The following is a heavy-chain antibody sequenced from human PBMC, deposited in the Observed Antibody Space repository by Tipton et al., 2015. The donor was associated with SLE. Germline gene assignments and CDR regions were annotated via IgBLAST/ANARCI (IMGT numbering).Heavy chain of an antibody. CDR3: ARRHRPYIVVIPDAFDI. CDR1: GYSISNGYY. CDR2: IYHSGGT. D-gene: IGHD2-15*01. J-gene: IGHJ3*02. Sequence: LRLSCAVSGYSISNGYYWGWIRQPPGKGLEWIGSIYHSGGTYYNPSLKSRVTISVDTSKNQFSLKLSSVTAADTAVYYCARRHRPYIVVIPDAFDIWGQGTMVTVSS. V-gene: IGHV4-38-2*01.